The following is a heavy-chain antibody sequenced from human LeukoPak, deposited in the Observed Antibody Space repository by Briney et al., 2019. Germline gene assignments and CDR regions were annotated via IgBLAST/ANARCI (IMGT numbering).Heavy chain of an antibody. CDR1: GFTFSNAW. V-gene: IGHV3-66*04. CDR3: ARLRGSGSYFPDS. CDR2: IYSGGTT. D-gene: IGHD1-26*01. J-gene: IGHJ4*02. Sequence: GGSLRLSCAASGFTFSNAWMSWVRQAPGKGLEWVSVIYSGGTTYYADSVKGRFIISRDNSKNMLYLQMNSMRAEDTAVYYCARLRGSGSYFPDSWGQGALVTVSS.